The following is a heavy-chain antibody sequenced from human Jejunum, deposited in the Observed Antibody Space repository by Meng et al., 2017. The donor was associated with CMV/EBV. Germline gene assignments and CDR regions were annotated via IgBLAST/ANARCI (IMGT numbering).Heavy chain of an antibody. J-gene: IGHJ4*02. V-gene: IGHV1-2*02. D-gene: IGHD6-6*01. CDR1: GYPVTAYY. CDR2: INPNTGGT. CDR3: ARFIPAPQGGDY. Sequence: KASGYPVTAYYIHWVRQAPGQGLEWMGWINPNTGGTVSAQKFQGRVTMTRYTSISTAYMELSSLRSDDTAVYYCARFIPAPQGGDYWGQGTLVTVSS.